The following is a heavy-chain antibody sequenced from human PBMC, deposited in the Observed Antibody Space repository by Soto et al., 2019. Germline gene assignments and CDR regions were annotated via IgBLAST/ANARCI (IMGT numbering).Heavy chain of an antibody. CDR1: GGSISSGGYY. Sequence: QVQLQESGPGLVKPSQTLSLTCTVSGGSISSGGYYWSCIRQHPGKGMEWIGYIYYSGSTYYNPSLKSRVTLSVDTSKNQFSLKLSSVTAADTAVYYCARVEGNDSSGLDAFDIWGQGTMVNVSS. V-gene: IGHV4-31*03. D-gene: IGHD3-22*01. CDR2: IYYSGST. CDR3: ARVEGNDSSGLDAFDI. J-gene: IGHJ3*02.